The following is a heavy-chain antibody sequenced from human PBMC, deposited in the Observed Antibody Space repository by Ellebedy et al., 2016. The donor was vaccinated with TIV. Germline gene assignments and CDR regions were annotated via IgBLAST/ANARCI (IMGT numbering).Heavy chain of an antibody. CDR1: GYTFTSYY. J-gene: IGHJ3*02. V-gene: IGHV1-46*01. CDR3: ARHGYSYGSDAFDI. Sequence: ASVKVSCKASGYTFTSYYMYWVRQAPGQGLEWTGTINPSGGGTTYEQEFQGRLPMTRDTSTSTVYMELSRLRSDDTAVYYCARHGYSYGSDAFDIWGQGTMVTVSS. D-gene: IGHD5-18*01. CDR2: INPSGGGT.